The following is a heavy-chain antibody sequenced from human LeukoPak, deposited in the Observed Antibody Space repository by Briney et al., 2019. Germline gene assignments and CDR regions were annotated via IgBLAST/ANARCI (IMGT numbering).Heavy chain of an antibody. CDR3: AKGDSRSFLNWFDP. V-gene: IGHV3-23*01. CDR1: GCIFSRHW. D-gene: IGHD6-6*01. Sequence: PRRSQRLFCGAYGCIFSRHWITLHRQPLGKALDWVSAISGSGGTTYYADSVKGRFTMSRDNSENTLYLQMDSVRADDTAVYYCAKGDSRSFLNWFDPWGQGTLVTVSS. CDR2: ISGSGGTT. J-gene: IGHJ5*02.